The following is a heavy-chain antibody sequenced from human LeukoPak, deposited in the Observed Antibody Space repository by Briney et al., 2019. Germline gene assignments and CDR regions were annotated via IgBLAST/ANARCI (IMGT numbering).Heavy chain of an antibody. D-gene: IGHD1-26*01. CDR2: ISAYNGDT. Sequence: ASVKVSCKASGYTFTSYGVSWVRQAPGQGLEWMGWISAYNGDTNYAQKLQGRVTMTTDTSTSTAYMELRSLRSDDTAVYYCARDVSIGGSYSFLYWGQGTLVTVSS. CDR3: ARDVSIGGSYSFLY. CDR1: GYTFTSYG. J-gene: IGHJ4*02. V-gene: IGHV1-18*01.